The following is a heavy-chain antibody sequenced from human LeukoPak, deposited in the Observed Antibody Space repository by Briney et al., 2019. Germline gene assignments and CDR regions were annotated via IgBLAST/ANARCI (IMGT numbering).Heavy chain of an antibody. V-gene: IGHV4-30-4*08. J-gene: IGHJ4*02. Sequence: PSQTLSLTCTVSGGSISSGDYYWSWIRQPPGKGLEWIGYIYYSGSTYYNPSLKSRVTISVDTSKNQFSLKLSSVTAADTAAYYCAREWEWELLYDYWGQGTLVTVSS. CDR3: AREWEWELLYDY. D-gene: IGHD1-26*01. CDR2: IYYSGST. CDR1: GGSISSGDYY.